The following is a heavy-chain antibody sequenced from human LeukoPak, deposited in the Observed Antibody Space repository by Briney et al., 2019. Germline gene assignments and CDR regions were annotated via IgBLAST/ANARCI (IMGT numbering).Heavy chain of an antibody. CDR2: VTDSGDST. CDR1: GFTFRSYA. Sequence: GGSLRLPCAGSGFTFRSYAMSWVRQAPGKGLEWVSTVTDSGDSTYYADSVKGRFTISRDNSKNTLYLQINSLRAEDTAMYYCAKAAIVGATFRIDYWGQGTLVTVSS. J-gene: IGHJ4*02. CDR3: AKAAIVGATFRIDY. D-gene: IGHD1-26*01. V-gene: IGHV3-23*01.